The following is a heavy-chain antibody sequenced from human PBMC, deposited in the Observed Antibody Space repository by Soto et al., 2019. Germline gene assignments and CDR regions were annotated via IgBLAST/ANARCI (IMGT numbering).Heavy chain of an antibody. CDR2: IYYSGST. V-gene: IGHV4-39*01. CDR3: ARLVVENLGPLYFQH. J-gene: IGHJ1*01. Sequence: QLQLQESGPGLVKPSETLSLTCTVSGGSISSSSYYWGWIRQPPGKGLEWIGSIYYSGSTYYNPSLKSRVTISVDTSKNQFSLKLSSVTAADTAVYYCARLVVENLGPLYFQHWGQGTLVTVSS. CDR1: GGSISSSSYY. D-gene: IGHD2-15*01.